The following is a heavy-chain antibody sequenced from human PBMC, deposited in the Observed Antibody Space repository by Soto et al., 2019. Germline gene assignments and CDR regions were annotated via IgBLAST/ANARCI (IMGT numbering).Heavy chain of an antibody. D-gene: IGHD5-18*01. CDR2: IYSGGST. CDR1: GFTVSSNY. CDR3: GRGTTAMVLYFDY. J-gene: IGHJ4*02. V-gene: IGHV3-53*01. Sequence: GGSLRLSCAASGFTVSSNYMSLVLQAPGKWLECVSVIYSGGSTYYADSVKGRFTISRDNSKNTLYLQMNSLRAEDTAVYYCGRGTTAMVLYFDYWGQGTLVTVSS.